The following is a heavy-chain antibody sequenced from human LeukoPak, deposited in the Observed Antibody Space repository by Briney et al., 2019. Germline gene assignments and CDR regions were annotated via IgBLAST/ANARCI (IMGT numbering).Heavy chain of an antibody. CDR3: AKDRLNVGTGDYYYYYYMDV. D-gene: IGHD2-15*01. CDR2: ISGSGGST. Sequence: GGSLRLSCAASGFTFSSYAMSWVRQAPGKGLEWVSAISGSGGSTYYADSVKGRFTISRDNSKNTLYLQMNSLRAEDTAVYYCAKDRLNVGTGDYYYYYYMDVWGKGTTVTVSS. CDR1: GFTFSSYA. J-gene: IGHJ6*03. V-gene: IGHV3-23*01.